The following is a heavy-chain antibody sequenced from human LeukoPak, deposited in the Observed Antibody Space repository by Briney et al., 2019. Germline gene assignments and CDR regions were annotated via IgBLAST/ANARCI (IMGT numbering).Heavy chain of an antibody. CDR1: GFTFSSYW. CDR3: AKDSIVVVPAGHDY. D-gene: IGHD2-2*01. CDR2: ISGSGGST. J-gene: IGHJ4*02. Sequence: PGGSLRLSCAASGFTFSSYWMHWVRQAPGKGLVWVSAISGSGGSTYYADSVKGRFTISRDNSKNTLYLQMNSLRAEDTAVYYCAKDSIVVVPAGHDYWGRGTLVTVSS. V-gene: IGHV3-23*01.